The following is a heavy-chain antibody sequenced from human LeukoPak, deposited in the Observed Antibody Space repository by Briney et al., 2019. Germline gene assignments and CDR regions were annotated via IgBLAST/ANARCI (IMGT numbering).Heavy chain of an antibody. J-gene: IGHJ6*02. D-gene: IGHD6-13*01. CDR2: IYYSGST. V-gene: IGHV4-59*06. CDR3: ASLPPGAAAD. CDR1: GGSITSYY. Sequence: PSETLSLTCTVSGGSITSYYWSWIRQPPGKGLEWIGYIYYSGSTYYNPSLKSRVTISVDTSKNQFSLKLSSVTAADTAVYYCASLPPGAAADWGQGTTVTVSS.